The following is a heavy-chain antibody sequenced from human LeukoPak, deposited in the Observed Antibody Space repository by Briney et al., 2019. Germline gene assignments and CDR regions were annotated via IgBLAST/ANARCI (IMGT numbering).Heavy chain of an antibody. CDR2: ISGYKDNT. D-gene: IGHD5-12*01. CDR1: DYTFTNYG. Sequence: GASVKVSCKASDYTFTNYGISWMRQAPGQGLEWMGRISGYKDNTNYAQKLQGRVTMTTDTSTSTAYMELRSLRSDDTAVYYCARDSGYDYGKFDYWGQGTLVTVSS. CDR3: ARDSGYDYGKFDY. V-gene: IGHV1-18*01. J-gene: IGHJ4*02.